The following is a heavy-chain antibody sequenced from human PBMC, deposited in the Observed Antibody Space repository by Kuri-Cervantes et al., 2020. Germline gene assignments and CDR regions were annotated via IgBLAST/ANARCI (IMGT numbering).Heavy chain of an antibody. CDR3: AKDLSFEVTPAEYFQH. J-gene: IGHJ1*01. CDR1: GFTFSSYA. CDR2: ISGSGGST. V-gene: IGHV3-23*01. Sequence: SCAASGFTFSSYAMSWVRQAPGKGLEWVSAISGSGGSTYYADSVKGRFTISRDNSKNTLYLQMNSLRAEDTAVCYCAKDLSFEVTPAEYFQHWGQGTLVTVSS. D-gene: IGHD4-11*01.